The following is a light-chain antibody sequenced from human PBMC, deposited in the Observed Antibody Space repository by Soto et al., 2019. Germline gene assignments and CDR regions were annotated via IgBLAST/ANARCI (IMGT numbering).Light chain of an antibody. CDR2: DND. CDR3: ATWDRSLSVGV. V-gene: IGLV1-51*01. CDR1: SSNIGNNY. J-gene: IGLJ2*01. Sequence: QSVLTQPPSVSAAPGQKVTISCSGSSSNIGNNYVFWYQQLPGTDPKLIIYDNDKRPSGIPDRFSGSKSGTSATLGITGLQTGDEADYYCATWDRSLSVGVFGGGTKVTVL.